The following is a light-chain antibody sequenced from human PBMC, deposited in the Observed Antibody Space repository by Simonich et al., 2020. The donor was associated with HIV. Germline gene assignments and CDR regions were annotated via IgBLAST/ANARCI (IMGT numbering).Light chain of an antibody. CDR3: QQCHSHPHT. CDR2: WAS. V-gene: IGKV4-1*01. CDR1: QSVLYSSNNKNY. Sequence: DIVMTQSPDSLAVSLGERATINCQTSQSVLYSSNNKNYLAWYQQKPGQPPKLRIYWASTRESGVPDRFRGSGSGTDFTLTISSLQAEDVAVYFCQQCHSHPHTFGQGTKVEIK. J-gene: IGKJ2*01.